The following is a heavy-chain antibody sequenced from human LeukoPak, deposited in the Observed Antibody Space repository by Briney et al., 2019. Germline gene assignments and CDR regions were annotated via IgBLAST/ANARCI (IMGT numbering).Heavy chain of an antibody. D-gene: IGHD5-18*01. J-gene: IGHJ4*02. CDR2: IYTSGST. Sequence: SETLSLTCTVSGGSISSGSYYWSWIRQPAGKGLEWIGRIYTSGSTNYNPSLKSRVTISVDTSKNQFSLKLSSVTAADTAVYYCARHRRGYSYGYAQEFDYWGQGTLVTVSS. CDR3: ARHRRGYSYGYAQEFDY. V-gene: IGHV4-61*02. CDR1: GGSISSGSYY.